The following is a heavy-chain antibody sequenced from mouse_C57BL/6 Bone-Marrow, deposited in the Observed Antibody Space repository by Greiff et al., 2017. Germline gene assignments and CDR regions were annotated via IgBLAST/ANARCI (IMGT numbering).Heavy chain of an antibody. D-gene: IGHD1-1*01. V-gene: IGHV14-2*01. Sequence: EVQLQQSGAELVKPGASVKLSCTASGFNIKDYYMHWVKQRTEQGLEWIGRLDPEDGETKYAPKFQGKATITADTSSNTAYLQRSSLTSEDTAVYYCTSDWYGSSYTWFAYWGQGTLVTVSA. CDR2: LDPEDGET. CDR3: TSDWYGSSYTWFAY. J-gene: IGHJ3*01. CDR1: GFNIKDYY.